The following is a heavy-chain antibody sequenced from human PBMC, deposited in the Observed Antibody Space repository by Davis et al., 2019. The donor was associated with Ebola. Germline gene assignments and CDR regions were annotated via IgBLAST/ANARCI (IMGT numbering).Heavy chain of an antibody. CDR1: GFTFSSYA. Sequence: PGGSLRLSCAASGFTFSSYAMHWVRQAPGKGLEWVAVISYDGSNKYYADSVKGRFTISRDNAKNSLYLQMNSLRAEDTAVYYCARDPNGDSGWFDPWGQGTLVTVSS. CDR2: ISYDGSNK. CDR3: ARDPNGDSGWFDP. V-gene: IGHV3-30-3*01. J-gene: IGHJ5*02. D-gene: IGHD4-17*01.